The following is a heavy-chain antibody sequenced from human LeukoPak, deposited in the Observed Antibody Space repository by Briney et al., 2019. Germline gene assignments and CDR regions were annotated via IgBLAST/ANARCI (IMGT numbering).Heavy chain of an antibody. CDR1: GFTFRSYS. V-gene: IGHV3-21*01. D-gene: IGHD3-10*01. J-gene: IGHJ6*03. CDR2: LSTTSRSI. Sequence: GGSLRLSCAPSGFTFRSYSLHWVRQAPGPAPARVSPLSTTSRSIHYADSVKGRFTISRDNAKNSLYLQMNSLRAEDTAVYYCARQVQYGSGSEKSRAYYMDVWGKGTTVTVSS. CDR3: ARQVQYGSGSEKSRAYYMDV.